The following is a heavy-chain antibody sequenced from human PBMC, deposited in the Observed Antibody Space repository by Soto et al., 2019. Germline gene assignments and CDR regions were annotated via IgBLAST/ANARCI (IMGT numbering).Heavy chain of an antibody. V-gene: IGHV1-46*01. CDR1: GYTLTSYY. CDR2: INPSGGIT. CDR3: AKERYGQLWLEDYGIDV. J-gene: IGHJ6*02. Sequence: GASVKVSCKASGYTLTSYYLHWVRQAPGQGPEWMGIINPSGGITNDAQKFQDRVTMTSDTSTSTVYMELSSLRSEDTAVYYCAKERYGQLWLEDYGIDVWGQGTTVTVSS. D-gene: IGHD5-18*01.